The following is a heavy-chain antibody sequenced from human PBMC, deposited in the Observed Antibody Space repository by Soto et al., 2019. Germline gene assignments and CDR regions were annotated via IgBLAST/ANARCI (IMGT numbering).Heavy chain of an antibody. CDR1: GGSISSSNW. V-gene: IGHV4-4*02. Sequence: SETLSLTCAVSGGSISSSNWWSWVRQPPGKGLEWIGEINHSGSTNYNPSLKSRVTISVDTSKNQFSLKLSSVTAADTAVYYCARVRSIRGVIGHIWGQGTMVTVSS. D-gene: IGHD3-10*01. CDR3: ARVRSIRGVIGHI. CDR2: INHSGST. J-gene: IGHJ3*02.